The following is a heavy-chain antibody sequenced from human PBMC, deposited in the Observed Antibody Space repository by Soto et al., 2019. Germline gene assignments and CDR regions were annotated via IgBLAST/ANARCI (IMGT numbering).Heavy chain of an antibody. D-gene: IGHD1-26*01. CDR3: AREGDGNYFYFDY. CDR2: IRPGDDTI. Sequence: HPGGSLRLPGKASGFTPSSYGMNWVRQPPGSGLEWVSYIRPGDDTIHYSDSVKGRFTISRDNAKNSLYLQMNNLRVEDSALYYCAREGDGNYFYFDYWGQGTRVTVSS. CDR1: GFTPSSYG. V-gene: IGHV3-48*03. J-gene: IGHJ4*02.